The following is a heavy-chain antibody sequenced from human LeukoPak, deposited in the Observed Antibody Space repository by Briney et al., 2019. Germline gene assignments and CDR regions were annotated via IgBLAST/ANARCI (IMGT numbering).Heavy chain of an antibody. V-gene: IGHV4-39*01. D-gene: IGHD6-19*01. CDR1: GGSISSSSYY. CDR3: ARAGSGWYHTTSDY. J-gene: IGHJ4*02. CDR2: IYYSGST. Sequence: SETLSLTCTVSGGSISSSSYYWGWIRQPPGKGLEWIGSIYYSGSTYYNPSLKSRVTISVDTSNNQFSLKLSSVTAADTAVYYCARAGSGWYHTTSDYWGQGTLVTVSS.